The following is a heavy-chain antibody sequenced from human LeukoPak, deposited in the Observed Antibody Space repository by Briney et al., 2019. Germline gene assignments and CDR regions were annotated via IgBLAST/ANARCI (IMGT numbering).Heavy chain of an antibody. CDR3: AKFDRGRAYSNGYCDY. D-gene: IGHD3-22*01. CDR2: ISDRGGAT. J-gene: IGHJ4*02. CDR1: GFTFSSYA. Sequence: GGSLRLSCAASGFTFSSYAMSWVRQAPGTGLEWVSAISDRGGATYYADSVKGRFTISRDNSRDTLYLQMNSLRAEDTAVYYCAKFDRGRAYSNGYCDYWGQGALVTVSS. V-gene: IGHV3-23*01.